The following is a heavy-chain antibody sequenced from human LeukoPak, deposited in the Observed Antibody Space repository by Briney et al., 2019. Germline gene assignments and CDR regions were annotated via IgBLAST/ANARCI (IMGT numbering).Heavy chain of an antibody. D-gene: IGHD2-15*01. CDR1: GFTVSSNY. V-gene: IGHV3-53*01. CDR3: ARVKGSAGSAFDI. J-gene: IGHJ3*02. Sequence: GGSLRLSCAASGFTVSSNYMSWVRQAPGKGLEWVSVIYSGGSTYYADSAKGRFTISRDNSKNTLYLQMNSLRAEDTAVYYCARVKGSAGSAFDIWGQGTMVTVSS. CDR2: IYSGGST.